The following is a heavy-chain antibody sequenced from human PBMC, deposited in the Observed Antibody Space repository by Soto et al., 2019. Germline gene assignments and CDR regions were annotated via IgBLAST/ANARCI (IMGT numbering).Heavy chain of an antibody. Sequence: QITLKESGPTLVKPTQTLTLTCTFSGFSLSTTEEGVGWIRQPLGKAPEWLALIYWDDDKRYSPSLKTRLTITKDTSKNQVVLTVTNVDPVDTATYYCAHGSCFGADCYPNPYFDFWGQGILVTVSS. J-gene: IGHJ4*02. CDR1: GFSLSTTEEG. CDR2: IYWDDDK. CDR3: AHGSCFGADCYPNPYFDF. V-gene: IGHV2-5*02. D-gene: IGHD2-21*02.